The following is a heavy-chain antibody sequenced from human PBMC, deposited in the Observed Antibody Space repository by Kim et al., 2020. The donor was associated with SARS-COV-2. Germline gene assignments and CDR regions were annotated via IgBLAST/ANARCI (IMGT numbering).Heavy chain of an antibody. J-gene: IGHJ4*02. D-gene: IGHD2-15*01. CDR3: AKAGRWWSLDD. CDR2: ISGSSVSI. CDR1: GFTFNTYA. Sequence: GGSLRLSCTSSGFTFNTYAMTWVRQAPGKGLEWVAAISGSSVSIYYADSAKGRFTISRDNYRKTLFLQLNSLRVEDTAVYYCAKAGRWWSLDDWGQGTRV. V-gene: IGHV3-23*01.